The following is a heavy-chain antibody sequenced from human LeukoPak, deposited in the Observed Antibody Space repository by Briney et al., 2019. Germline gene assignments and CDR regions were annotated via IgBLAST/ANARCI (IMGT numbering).Heavy chain of an antibody. J-gene: IGHJ6*04. D-gene: IGHD2-2*01. CDR2: IIPIFGTA. CDR3: ARDFPDCSSTSCSPCYYYGMDV. V-gene: IGHV1-69*13. CDR1: GGTFSSYA. Sequence: GASVKVSCKASGGTFSSYAISWVRQAPGQGLEWMGGIIPIFGTANYAQKFQGRVTITADESTSTAYMELSSLRSEDTAVYYCARDFPDCSSTSCSPCYYYGMDVWGKGTTVTVSS.